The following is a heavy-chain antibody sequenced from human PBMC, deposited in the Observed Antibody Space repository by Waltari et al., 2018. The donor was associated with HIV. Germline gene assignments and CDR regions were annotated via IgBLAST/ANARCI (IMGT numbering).Heavy chain of an antibody. V-gene: IGHV3-33*01. CDR3: ARGGYYYDISGYYHY. J-gene: IGHJ4*02. CDR1: VFTVSNFA. CDR2: IWYDGDNK. D-gene: IGHD3-22*01. Sequence: QVQLVESGGGVVQPGRSLRLACAASVFTVSNFAMHCVRQAPGKGLEWVAVIWYDGDNKYYADSVKGRFTISRDNSKNTLYLQMNSLRVEDTAVYYCARGGYYYDISGYYHYWGQGTLVTVSS.